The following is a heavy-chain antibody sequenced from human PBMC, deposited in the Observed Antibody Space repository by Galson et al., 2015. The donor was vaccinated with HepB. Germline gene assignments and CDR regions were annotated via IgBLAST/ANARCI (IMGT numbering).Heavy chain of an antibody. Sequence: SLRLSCAASGFTFDDYAMHWVRQAPGKGLEWVSGISWNSGSIGYADSVKGRFTISRDNAKNSLYLQMNSLRAEDTALYYCAKDKDPPQYYYDSSGDAFDIWGQGTMVTVSS. V-gene: IGHV3-9*01. CDR2: ISWNSGSI. D-gene: IGHD3-22*01. J-gene: IGHJ3*02. CDR1: GFTFDDYA. CDR3: AKDKDPPQYYYDSSGDAFDI.